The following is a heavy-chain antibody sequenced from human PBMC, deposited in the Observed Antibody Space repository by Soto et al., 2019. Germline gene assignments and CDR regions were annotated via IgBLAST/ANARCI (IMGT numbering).Heavy chain of an antibody. CDR3: ARDKPRPDCSSTSCYAGVRFDP. CDR1: GFTFSSYS. D-gene: IGHD2-2*01. V-gene: IGHV3-21*01. CDR2: ISSSSSYI. J-gene: IGHJ5*02. Sequence: GGSLRLSCAASGFTFSSYSMNWVRQAPGKGLEWVSSISSSSSYIYYADSVKGRFTISRDNAKNSLYLKMNSLRAEDTAVYYCARDKPRPDCSSTSCYAGVRFDPWGQGTLVTVSS.